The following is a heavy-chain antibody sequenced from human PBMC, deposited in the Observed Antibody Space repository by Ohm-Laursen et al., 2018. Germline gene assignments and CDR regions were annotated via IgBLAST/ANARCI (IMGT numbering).Heavy chain of an antibody. Sequence: SLRLSCSASGFTFDDYAMHWVRQAPGKGLEWVSGISWNSGSIGYADSVKGRFTISRDNAKNSLYLQMNSLRAEDTALYYCAKLVATTDNLDYWGQGTLVTVSS. CDR1: GFTFDDYA. D-gene: IGHD5-12*01. CDR3: AKLVATTDNLDY. CDR2: ISWNSGSI. V-gene: IGHV3-9*01. J-gene: IGHJ4*02.